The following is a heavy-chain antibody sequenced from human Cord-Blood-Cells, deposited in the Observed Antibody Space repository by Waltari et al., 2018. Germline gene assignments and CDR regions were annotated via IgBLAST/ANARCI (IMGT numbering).Heavy chain of an antibody. CDR1: GYTFPSHD. Sequence: QVQLVQSGAEVKKPGASVQVSCKASGYTFPSHDINWVRQPHGQGLEWMGWMNPNSGNTGYAQKFQGRVTITRNTSISTAYMELSSLRSEDTAVYYCARGLGYCSSTSCYFDYWGQGTLVTVSS. CDR3: ARGLGYCSSTSCYFDY. V-gene: IGHV1-8*03. CDR2: MNPNSGNT. D-gene: IGHD2-2*01. J-gene: IGHJ4*02.